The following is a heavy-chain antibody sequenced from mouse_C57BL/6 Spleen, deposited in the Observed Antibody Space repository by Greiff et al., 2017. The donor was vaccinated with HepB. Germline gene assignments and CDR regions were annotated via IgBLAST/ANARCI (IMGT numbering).Heavy chain of an antibody. Sequence: EVKLVESGGGLVKPGGSLKLSCAASGFTFSSYAMSWVRQTPEKRLEWVATISDGGSYTYYPDNVKGRFTISRDNAKNNLYLQMSHLKSEDTAMYYCARSFIYDGYYTWFAYWGQGTLVTVSA. J-gene: IGHJ3*01. CDR1: GFTFSSYA. D-gene: IGHD2-3*01. CDR2: ISDGGSYT. CDR3: ARSFIYDGYYTWFAY. V-gene: IGHV5-4*03.